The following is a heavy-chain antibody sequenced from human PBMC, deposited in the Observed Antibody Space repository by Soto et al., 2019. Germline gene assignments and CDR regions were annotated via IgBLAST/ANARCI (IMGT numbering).Heavy chain of an antibody. CDR2: IIPVFGTP. V-gene: IGHV1-69*06. CDR3: ARGGSLSSSWYWADGLDS. CDR1: GYSFSSHA. J-gene: IGHJ4*02. D-gene: IGHD6-13*01. Sequence: QVQLEQSGSEVKKSGSSVKVSCKASGYSFSSHAITWVRQAPGQGLEWMGGIIPVFGTPSYAQKFQGRVTISADKSTNTSSLELRSLRSEDTAVYYCARGGSLSSSWYWADGLDSWGQGTQVIVSS.